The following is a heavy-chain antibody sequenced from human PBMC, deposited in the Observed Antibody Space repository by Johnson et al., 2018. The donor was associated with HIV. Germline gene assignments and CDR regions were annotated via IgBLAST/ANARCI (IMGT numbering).Heavy chain of an antibody. CDR2: IQYDGSKK. CDR1: GFSFSTYD. CDR3: AKDNIVVVSRDAFDI. D-gene: IGHD2-15*01. Sequence: QMLLVESGGGVVQPGGSLRLSCAASGFSFSTYDLHWVRQAPGKGLEWVTFIQYDGSKKNYAVSVKGRFTISRDNSKNTLYLQLNSLRTEDTAVYYCAKDNIVVVSRDAFDIWGQGTMVTVSS. J-gene: IGHJ3*02. V-gene: IGHV3-30*02.